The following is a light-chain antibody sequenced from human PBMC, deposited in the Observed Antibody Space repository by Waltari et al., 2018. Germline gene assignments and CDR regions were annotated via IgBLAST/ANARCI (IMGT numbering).Light chain of an antibody. V-gene: IGKV1-5*03. J-gene: IGKJ4*01. CDR2: KAS. Sequence: DIQMTQSPSTLSASVGDRVIFSCRASQSISKLLAWSQQKPGKDPKLLIYKASTLESGGPSRFSGSGSGTEFTLTISSLQPEDFATYYCQQYNSYSLLSFGGGTKVEIK. CDR3: QQYNSYSLLS. CDR1: QSISKL.